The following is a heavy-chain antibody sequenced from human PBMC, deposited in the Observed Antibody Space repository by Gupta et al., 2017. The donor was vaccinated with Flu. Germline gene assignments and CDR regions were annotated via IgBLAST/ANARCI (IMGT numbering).Heavy chain of an antibody. V-gene: IGHV3-21*01. J-gene: IGHJ4*02. D-gene: IGHD3-3*01. Sequence: APGKGLEWVSSISSSSSYIYYADSVKGRFTISRDNAKNSLYLQMNSLRAEDTAVYYCARDPDYDFWSGYGDYWGQGTLVTVSS. CDR3: ARDPDYDFWSGYGDY. CDR2: ISSSSSYI.